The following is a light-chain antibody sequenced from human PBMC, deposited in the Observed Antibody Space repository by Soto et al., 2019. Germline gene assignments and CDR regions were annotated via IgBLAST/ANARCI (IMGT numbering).Light chain of an antibody. CDR2: DAS. J-gene: IGKJ3*01. CDR3: QLRSNWPPEVT. V-gene: IGKV3-11*01. CDR1: QSVRSS. Sequence: EIVLPQSPDTLSLSPGERATLYCRASQSVRSSLAWYQQKPGQAPRLLIYDASNMATGIPARFSGSGSGTDFTLTISSLEPEDFAVYYCQLRSNWPPEVTFGPGTKVDI.